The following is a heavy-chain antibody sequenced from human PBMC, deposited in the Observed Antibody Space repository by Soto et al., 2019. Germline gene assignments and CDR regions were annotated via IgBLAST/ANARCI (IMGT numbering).Heavy chain of an antibody. V-gene: IGHV1-8*01. J-gene: IGHJ4*02. CDR1: GYTFTSYD. CDR2: MNPNSGNT. D-gene: IGHD3-22*01. Sequence: ASVKVSCKASGYTFTSYDINWVRQATGQGLEWMGWMNPNSGNTGYAQKFQGRVTMTRNTSISTAYMELSSLRSEDTAVYYCATGGRATNPGYYSDSSGYYLAPNYWGKRTLVTVSS. CDR3: ATGGRATNPGYYSDSSGYYLAPNY.